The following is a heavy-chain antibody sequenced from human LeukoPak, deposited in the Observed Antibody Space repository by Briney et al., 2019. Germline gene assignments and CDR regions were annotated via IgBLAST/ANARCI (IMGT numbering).Heavy chain of an antibody. J-gene: IGHJ6*03. CDR1: GSSISSGYY. CDR2: IYHSGST. V-gene: IGHV4-38-2*02. Sequence: SETLSLTCTVSGSSISSGYYWGWIRQPPGKGLEWIGNIYHSGSTYYNPSLKSRVTLSVDTSKTQFSLKLSSVTAADTAVYYCARVAVAGYYYYYYYMDVWGKGTTVTVSS. CDR3: ARVAVAGYYYYYYYMDV. D-gene: IGHD6-19*01.